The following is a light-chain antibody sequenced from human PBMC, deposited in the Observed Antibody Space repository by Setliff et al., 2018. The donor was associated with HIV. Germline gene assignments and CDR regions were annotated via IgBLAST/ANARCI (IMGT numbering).Light chain of an antibody. V-gene: IGLV2-14*03. CDR2: DVT. CDR3: SSYTSTSTRV. CDR1: GGYNY. Sequence: GGYNYVSWYQQHPGKAPKLMIYDVTNRPSGISDRFSGSKSANTASLTISGLQADDEADYYCSSYTSTSTRVFGTGTKVTVL. J-gene: IGLJ1*01.